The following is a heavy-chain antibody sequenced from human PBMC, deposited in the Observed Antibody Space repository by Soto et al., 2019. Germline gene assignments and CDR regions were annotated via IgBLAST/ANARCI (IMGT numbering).Heavy chain of an antibody. J-gene: IGHJ6*03. V-gene: IGHV6-1*01. CDR3: ARGSWDDVTGHYYMDV. Sequence: PSQTLSLTCDISGDSFSSNSAALNWIRQTPSRGLEWLGRTYYRSKWYINYAVSVKSRITVNPDTSKNQFSLQLNSVTPEDTAVYYCARGSWDDVTGHYYMDVWGKGTTVTAP. D-gene: IGHD1-1*01. CDR2: TYYRSKWYI. CDR1: GDSFSSNSAA.